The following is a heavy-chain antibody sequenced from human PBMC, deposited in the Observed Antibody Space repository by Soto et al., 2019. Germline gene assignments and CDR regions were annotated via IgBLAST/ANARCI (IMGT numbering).Heavy chain of an antibody. D-gene: IGHD2-15*01. CDR1: GGSISSYY. CDR2: IYYSGST. J-gene: IGHJ4*02. CDR3: GRQHSCLEDYFDY. V-gene: IGHV4-59*08. Sequence: PSETLSLTCTVSGGSISSYYWSWIRQPPGKGLEWIGYIYYSGSTNYNPSLKSRVTISVDTSKNQFSLKLSSVTAADTAVYYCGRQHSCLEDYFDYSAQRTLVTVSS.